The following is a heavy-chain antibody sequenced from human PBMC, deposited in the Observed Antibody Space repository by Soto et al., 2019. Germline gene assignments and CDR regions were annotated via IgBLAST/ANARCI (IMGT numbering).Heavy chain of an antibody. D-gene: IGHD1-26*01. CDR2: IFHSGST. CDR3: ARVYSGSYSDS. CDR1: GASIRSNNR. V-gene: IGHV4-4*02. J-gene: IGHJ4*02. Sequence: PSETLSLTCAVSGASIRSNNRWSWVRQPPGKGLEWIGEIFHSGSTNYNPSLKTRLTISVGESKNQFSLKLSSVTAANTAVYYCARVYSGSYSDSWGRGTLVTVSS.